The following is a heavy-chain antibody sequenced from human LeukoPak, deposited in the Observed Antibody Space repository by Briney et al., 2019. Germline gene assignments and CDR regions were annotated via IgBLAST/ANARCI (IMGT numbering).Heavy chain of an antibody. CDR3: ARDRHYDSRGLLDY. V-gene: IGHV1-69*13. Sequence: ASVKVSCKASGGTFSSYAINWVRQAPGQGLEWMGGIIPILGTANYAQKFQGRVTITADESTSTGYMELSSLRSEDTAVYYCARDRHYDSRGLLDYWGQGTLVTVSS. D-gene: IGHD3-22*01. CDR2: IIPILGTA. CDR1: GGTFSSYA. J-gene: IGHJ4*02.